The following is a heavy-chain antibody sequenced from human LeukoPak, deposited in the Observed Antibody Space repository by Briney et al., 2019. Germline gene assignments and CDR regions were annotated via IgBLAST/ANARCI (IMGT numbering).Heavy chain of an antibody. CDR2: IGTAGDI. D-gene: IGHD3-10*01. Sequence: GGSLRLSCAASGFTFSNYDMHWVRQATGKGLEWVSGIGTAGDIYYPGSVKGRFTISRENAKNSLYLQMNSLRTEDTAVYYCTRDPRVLDYWGQGTLVTVSS. CDR3: TRDPRVLDY. V-gene: IGHV3-13*01. CDR1: GFTFSNYD. J-gene: IGHJ4*02.